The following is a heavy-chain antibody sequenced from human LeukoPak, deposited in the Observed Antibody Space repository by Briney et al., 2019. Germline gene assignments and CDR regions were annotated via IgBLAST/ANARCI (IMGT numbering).Heavy chain of an antibody. J-gene: IGHJ4*02. V-gene: IGHV3-30-3*01. D-gene: IGHD6-13*01. CDR2: ISYDGSNK. CDR3: ARTRYSSSWYYFDY. CDR1: GFTFSSYA. Sequence: PGRSLRLSCAASGFTFSSYAMHWVRQAPGKGLEWVAVISYDGSNKYYADSVKGRFTISRDNAKNSLYLQMNSLRAEDTAVYYCARTRYSSSWYYFDYWGQGTLVTVSS.